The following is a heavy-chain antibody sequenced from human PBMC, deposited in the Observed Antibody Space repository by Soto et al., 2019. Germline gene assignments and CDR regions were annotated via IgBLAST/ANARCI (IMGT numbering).Heavy chain of an antibody. V-gene: IGHV3-15*01. J-gene: IGHJ4*02. D-gene: IGHD1-26*01. Sequence: GGSLKLSCAASGFTFSNAWMSWARQAPAKGLEWVGRIKSKTDGETTDYAAPVKARFTISIHDSKNTLHLQMNSLKTENTAVYYCTDQWELLDYWGQGTLVTVSS. CDR1: GFTFSNAW. CDR2: IKSKTDGETT. CDR3: TDQWELLDY.